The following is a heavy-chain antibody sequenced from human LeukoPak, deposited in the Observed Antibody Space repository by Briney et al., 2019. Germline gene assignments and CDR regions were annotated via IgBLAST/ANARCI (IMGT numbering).Heavy chain of an antibody. CDR3: AQRQQLDAFDI. J-gene: IGHJ3*02. CDR1: GFTFSSYA. Sequence: PGGSLRLSCAASGFTFSSYAMHWVRQAPGKGLEWVAVISYDGSNKYYADSVKGRFTISRDNSKNTLYLQMNSLRAEDTAVYYCAQRQQLDAFDIWGQGTMVTASS. V-gene: IGHV3-30-3*01. D-gene: IGHD6-13*01. CDR2: ISYDGSNK.